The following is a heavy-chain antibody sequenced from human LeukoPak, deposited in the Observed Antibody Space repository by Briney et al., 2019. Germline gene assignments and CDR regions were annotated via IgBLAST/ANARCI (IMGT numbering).Heavy chain of an antibody. J-gene: IGHJ3*02. V-gene: IGHV4-30-2*01. Sequence: PSETLSLTCTVSGGSISSGGYYWSWIRQPPGKGLEWIGYIYHSGSTYYNPSLKSRVTISVDRSKNQFSLKLSSVTAADTAVYYCARDPNKDAFDIWGQGTMVTVSS. CDR1: GGSISSGGYY. CDR2: IYHSGST. D-gene: IGHD2/OR15-2a*01. CDR3: ARDPNKDAFDI.